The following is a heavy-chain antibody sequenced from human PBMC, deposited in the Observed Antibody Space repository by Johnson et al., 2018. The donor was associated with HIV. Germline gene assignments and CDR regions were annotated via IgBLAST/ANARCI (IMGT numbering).Heavy chain of an antibody. D-gene: IGHD4-17*01. Sequence: QVQLVESGGGVVQPGRSLRLACAASAFTFSNYAMHWVRQAPGKGLEWVAVISYDGSNKYYADSVKGRFTMPRDNSKNTLYLQMNSLRAEDTAVDYCAKVGGRHDYGDYLGAFDIWGQGTMVTVSS. CDR2: ISYDGSNK. V-gene: IGHV3-30*18. J-gene: IGHJ3*02. CDR1: AFTFSNYA. CDR3: AKVGGRHDYGDYLGAFDI.